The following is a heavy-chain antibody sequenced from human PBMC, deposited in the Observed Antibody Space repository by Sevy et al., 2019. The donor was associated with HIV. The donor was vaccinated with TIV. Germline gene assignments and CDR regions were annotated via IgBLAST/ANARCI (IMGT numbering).Heavy chain of an antibody. D-gene: IGHD2-8*01. CDR2: LSFGCGEI. Sequence: GGSLRLACAASGFTVSKDSMSWVRQPPGKGLEWVSSLSFGCGEINYADSVKGWFTISRDNSKSSVYLQMNNLRPEDTAVYYCAREGCTKPHDYWGQGTLVTVSS. CDR3: AREGCTKPHDY. V-gene: IGHV3-23*01. CDR1: GFTVSKDS. J-gene: IGHJ4*02.